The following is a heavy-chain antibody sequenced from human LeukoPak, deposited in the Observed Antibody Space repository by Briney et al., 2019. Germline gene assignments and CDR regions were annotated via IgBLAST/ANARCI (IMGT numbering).Heavy chain of an antibody. D-gene: IGHD3-22*01. CDR1: GGSISSYY. V-gene: IGHV4-59*01. J-gene: IGHJ4*02. Sequence: SETLSLTCTVSGGSISSYYWGWIRQPPGKGLEWIGSIYYSGSTNYNPSLKSRVTISVDTSKNQFSLKLSSVTAADTAVYYCARHDSSGYYSTPLYYFDYWGQGTLVTVSS. CDR3: ARHDSSGYYSTPLYYFDY. CDR2: IYYSGST.